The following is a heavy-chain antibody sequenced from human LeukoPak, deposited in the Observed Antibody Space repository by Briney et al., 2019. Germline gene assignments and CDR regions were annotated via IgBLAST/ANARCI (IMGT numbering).Heavy chain of an antibody. D-gene: IGHD1-1*01. CDR3: ARAGRGGLYYFDY. CDR2: IYSGGST. V-gene: IGHV3-53*01. CDR1: GFTVSSNH. J-gene: IGHJ4*02. Sequence: GGSLRLSCAASGFTVSSNHMSWVRQAPGKGLEWVSVIYSGGSTYYADSVKGRFTISRDNSKNTLYLQMNSLRAEDTAVYYCARAGRGGLYYFDYWGQGTLVTVSS.